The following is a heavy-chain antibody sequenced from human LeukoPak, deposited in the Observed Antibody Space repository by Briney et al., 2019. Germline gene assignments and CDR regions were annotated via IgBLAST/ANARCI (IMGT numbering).Heavy chain of an antibody. J-gene: IGHJ4*02. CDR1: GYTFTGYY. Sequence: ASVKVSCEASGYTFTGYYMHWVRQAPGQGLEWMGWINLKSGGTNYAGKFQGRVTMTRDTTTSTAYMDLSRLRSVDTAVYYCARVGDYYDSSGYFGYWGQGTLVTVSS. CDR3: ARVGDYYDSSGYFGY. D-gene: IGHD3-22*01. V-gene: IGHV1-2*02. CDR2: INLKSGGT.